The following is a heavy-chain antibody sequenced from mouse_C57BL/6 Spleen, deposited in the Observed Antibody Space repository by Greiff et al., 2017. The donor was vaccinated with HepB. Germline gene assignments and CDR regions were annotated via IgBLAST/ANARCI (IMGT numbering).Heavy chain of an antibody. Sequence: EVQVVESGGGLVKPGGSLKLSCAASGFTFSSYAMSWVRQTPEKRLEWVATISDGGSYTYYPDNVKGRFTISRDNAKNNLYLQMSHLKSEDTAMYYCAREDDYAFDYWGQGTTLTVSS. J-gene: IGHJ2*01. CDR3: AREDDYAFDY. V-gene: IGHV5-4*01. D-gene: IGHD2-4*01. CDR2: ISDGGSYT. CDR1: GFTFSSYA.